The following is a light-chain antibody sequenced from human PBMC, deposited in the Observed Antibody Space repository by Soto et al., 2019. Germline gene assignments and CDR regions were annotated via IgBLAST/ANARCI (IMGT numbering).Light chain of an antibody. CDR1: TSNIGAGYH. J-gene: IGLJ3*02. CDR3: QSYDSALSGSV. V-gene: IGLV1-40*01. Sequence: QSVLTQPPSVSGAPGQRVTISCTGSTSNIGAGYHVHWYQQLPGTAPKLLIYNNNIRPSGVPDRFSGFKSDTSAASLAITGLQSEDDADYYCQSYDSALSGSVFGGGTQLTVL. CDR2: NNN.